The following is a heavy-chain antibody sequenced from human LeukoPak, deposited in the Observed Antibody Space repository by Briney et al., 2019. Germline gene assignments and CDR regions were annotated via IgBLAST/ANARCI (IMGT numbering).Heavy chain of an antibody. CDR2: IYTSGST. Sequence: SEALSLTCTVSGGSISSYYWSWIRQPAGKGLEWIGRIYTSGSTNYNPSLKSRVTMSVDTSKNQFSLKLSSVTAADTAVYYCARDTGHQLSRRNYYAMDVWGQGTTVTVSS. V-gene: IGHV4-4*07. J-gene: IGHJ6*02. CDR1: GGSISSYY. CDR3: ARDTGHQLSRRNYYAMDV. D-gene: IGHD2-2*01.